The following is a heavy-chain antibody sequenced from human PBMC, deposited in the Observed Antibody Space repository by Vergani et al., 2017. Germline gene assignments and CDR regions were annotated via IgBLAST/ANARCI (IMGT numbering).Heavy chain of an antibody. J-gene: IGHJ4*02. V-gene: IGHV3-21*01. CDR2: ISSSSSYI. CDR1: GFTLSSYS. CDR3: ARDSVDTAMGDFDY. Sequence: EVQMVESGGGLVKPGGSLRLSCAASGFTLSSYSMNWVRQAPGKGLEWVSSISSSSSYIYYADSVKGRFTISRDNAKNSLYLQMNSLRAEDTAVYYCARDSVDTAMGDFDYWGQGTLVIVSS. D-gene: IGHD5-18*01.